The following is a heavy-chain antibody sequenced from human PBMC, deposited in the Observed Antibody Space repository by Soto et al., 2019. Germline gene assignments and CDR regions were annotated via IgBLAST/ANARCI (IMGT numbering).Heavy chain of an antibody. J-gene: IGHJ3*02. CDR2: ITSSTGYI. CDR1: GFSLNTYS. V-gene: IGHV3-21*01. CDR3: TRAPYYYDSSAYYPAAFDI. D-gene: IGHD3-22*01. Sequence: EVQLVESGGGLVKPGGSLRLSCAASGFSLNTYSMNWVRQAPGQGLEWVSSITSSTGYIYYTDSVKGRFTISGDIANNSLYLQMNSLRAEDTAVYYCTRAPYYYDSSAYYPAAFDIWGQGTMVTVSS.